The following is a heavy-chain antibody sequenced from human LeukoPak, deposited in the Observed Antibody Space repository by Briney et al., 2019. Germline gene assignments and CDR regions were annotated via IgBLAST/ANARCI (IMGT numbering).Heavy chain of an antibody. CDR1: GFTFSTYG. V-gene: IGHV3-30*03. Sequence: GGSLRLSCAASGFTFSTYGMHWVRQAPGKGPEWVAVISNDGSNNYHAESVKGRFTISRDNSKNTLYLQMNSLRAEDTAVYYCARALSSGWSYGMDVWGQGTTVTVSS. CDR2: ISNDGSNN. J-gene: IGHJ6*02. CDR3: ARALSSGWSYGMDV. D-gene: IGHD6-19*01.